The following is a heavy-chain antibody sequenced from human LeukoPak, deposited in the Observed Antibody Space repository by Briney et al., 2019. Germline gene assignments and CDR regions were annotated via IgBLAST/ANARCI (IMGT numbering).Heavy chain of an antibody. D-gene: IGHD5-12*01. CDR1: GFSLWRHG. CDR2: TWYGGSN. V-gene: IGHV3-33*01. J-gene: IGHJ3*01. Sequence: GGSLRLSCETSGFSLWRHGMHWVRRAPGKGLEWVAVTWYGGSNYADSVKGRFTVSRDFFGNTVYLEMNNVRVDDTALYYCAREQATSGHAGALDVRGQGTVVTVSS. CDR3: AREQATSGHAGALDV.